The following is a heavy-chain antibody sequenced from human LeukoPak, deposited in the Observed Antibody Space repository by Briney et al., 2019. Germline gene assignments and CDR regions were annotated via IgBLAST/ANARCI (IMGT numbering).Heavy chain of an antibody. CDR3: ARTIVDGGTNY. V-gene: IGHV1-46*01. Sequence: ASVKVSCKASGGTFTSYYIHWVRQAPGQGLEWMGKINPSGGSTNYAQKFQGRVTMTRDTSTSTVYMELSSLRSEDTAVYYCARTIVDGGTNYWGQGTLVTVSS. CDR2: INPSGGST. D-gene: IGHD2-15*01. J-gene: IGHJ4*02. CDR1: GGTFTSYY.